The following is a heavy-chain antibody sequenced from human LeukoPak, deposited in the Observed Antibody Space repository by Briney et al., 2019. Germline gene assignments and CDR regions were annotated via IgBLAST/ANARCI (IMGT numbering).Heavy chain of an antibody. CDR1: GGSLTRYY. V-gene: IGHV4-4*07. D-gene: IGHD2-15*01. CDR3: ARDRCPDFGGTSPCFDY. Sequence: SETLSLTCTVPGGSLTRYYWSSIPQPPRKGLEWIGRLSPSGGSTYTPSPKRRVTTSAATSTNQIPLNLNSLPAAATAVYYCARDRCPDFGGTSPCFDYWGQGALVTVSS. J-gene: IGHJ4*02. CDR2: LSPSGGS.